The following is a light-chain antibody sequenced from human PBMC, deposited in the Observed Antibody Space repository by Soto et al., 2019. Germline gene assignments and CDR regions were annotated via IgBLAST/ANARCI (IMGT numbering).Light chain of an antibody. CDR1: QSISSY. Sequence: DIQMTQSPSSLSASVGDRVTITCRASQSISSYLNWYQQKPGKAPKLLVNAASSLQSGVPSRFSGSGSGTDFTLTISSLQPEDFATYYCQQSYCTPPWTFGQGTKVEIK. J-gene: IGKJ1*01. V-gene: IGKV1-39*01. CDR3: QQSYCTPPWT. CDR2: AAS.